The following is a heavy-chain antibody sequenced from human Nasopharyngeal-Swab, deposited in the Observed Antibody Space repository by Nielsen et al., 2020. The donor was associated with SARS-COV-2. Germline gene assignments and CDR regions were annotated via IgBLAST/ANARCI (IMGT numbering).Heavy chain of an antibody. D-gene: IGHD3-10*01. CDR2: HNPNSGGT. CDR1: GYCFTGSY. J-gene: IGHJ3*02. CDR3: AREIYYGSGSYYVDDAFDI. Sequence: ASLKVSCKASGYCFTGSYLSWVRQAPGHGRARVGWHNPNSGGTNYAQKFQGRVTLTLDTSINTAYMDLTSLRSDDTAVYYCAREIYYGSGSYYVDDAFDIWGQGTMVTVSS. V-gene: IGHV1-2*02.